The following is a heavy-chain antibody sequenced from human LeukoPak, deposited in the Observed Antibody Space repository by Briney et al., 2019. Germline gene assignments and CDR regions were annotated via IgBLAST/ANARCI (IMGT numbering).Heavy chain of an antibody. J-gene: IGHJ4*02. Sequence: GGSLRLSCAASGFTFSSYWMSWVRQAPGKGLEWVANIKQDGSEKYYVDSVKGRFTISRDNAKNSLYLQMNSLRAKDTAVYYCARAGANYDFWSGYYWLWGQGTLVTVSS. CDR3: ARAGANYDFWSGYYWL. V-gene: IGHV3-7*01. CDR1: GFTFSSYW. D-gene: IGHD3-3*01. CDR2: IKQDGSEK.